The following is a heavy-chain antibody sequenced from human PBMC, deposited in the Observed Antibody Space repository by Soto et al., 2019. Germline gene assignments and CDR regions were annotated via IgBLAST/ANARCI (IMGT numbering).Heavy chain of an antibody. D-gene: IGHD6-19*01. J-gene: IGHJ6*03. CDR3: TSGGWAKGDYYYYMDV. CDR2: IRSKANRYAT. CDR1: GFTFSGSA. Sequence: GGSLRLSCAASGFTFSGSAMHWVRQASGKGLEWVGRIRSKANRYATAYAASVKGRFTISRDDSKNTAYLQMNSLKTEDTAVYYCTSGGWAKGDYYYYMDVWGKGTTVTVSS. V-gene: IGHV3-73*01.